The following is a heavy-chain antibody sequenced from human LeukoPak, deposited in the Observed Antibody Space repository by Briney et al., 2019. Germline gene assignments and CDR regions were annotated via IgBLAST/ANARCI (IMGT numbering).Heavy chain of an antibody. CDR3: ARDGALERGGDSMDV. CDR1: GGTFSSYA. D-gene: IGHD2-21*02. J-gene: IGHJ6*02. V-gene: IGHV1-69*10. CDR2: IIPILGIA. Sequence: SVNVSCKASGGTFSSYAISWVRQAPGQGLEWMGGIIPILGIANYAQKFQGRVTITADKSTSTAYMELSSLRSEDTAVYYCARDGALERGGDSMDVWGQGTTVTVSS.